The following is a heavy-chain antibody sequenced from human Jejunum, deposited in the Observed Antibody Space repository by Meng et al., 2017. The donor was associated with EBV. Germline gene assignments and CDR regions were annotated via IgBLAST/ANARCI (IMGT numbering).Heavy chain of an antibody. J-gene: IGHJ4*02. D-gene: IGHD2-21*01. CDR1: GFTFTNFN. Sequence: EVQLMESGGCLVQPGGSLKLSCVASGFTFTNFNMNWVRQAPGKGLEWISSLSGSGVSTYYAGSVKGRFTVSRDNSKSTVYLQMNSLRAEDTAMYYCAKPMIGKSYFDSWGQGALVTVSS. CDR2: LSGSGVST. CDR3: AKPMIGKSYFDS. V-gene: IGHV3-23*01.